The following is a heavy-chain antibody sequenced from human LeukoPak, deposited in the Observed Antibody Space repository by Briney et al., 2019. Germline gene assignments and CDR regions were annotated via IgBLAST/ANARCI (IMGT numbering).Heavy chain of an antibody. J-gene: IGHJ5*02. D-gene: IGHD2-8*01. V-gene: IGHV4-39*07. CDR2: INHSGST. CDR1: GGSISSSSYY. CDR3: ARAKYCTNGVCYRSWFDP. Sequence: TSETLSLTCTVSGGSISSSSYYWSWIRQPPGKGLEWMGEINHSGSTNYNPSLKSRVTISVATSKNQFSLKLSSVTAADTAVYYCARAKYCTNGVCYRSWFDPWGQGTLVTVSS.